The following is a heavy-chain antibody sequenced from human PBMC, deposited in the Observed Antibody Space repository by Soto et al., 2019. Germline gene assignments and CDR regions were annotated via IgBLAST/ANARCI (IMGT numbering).Heavy chain of an antibody. CDR2: IDPSDSYT. CDR3: TRHAYGDYVGYYYMDV. J-gene: IGHJ6*03. D-gene: IGHD4-17*01. Sequence: GESLKISRKGSGYSFTSYWISWVRQMPGKGLEWMGRIDPSDSYTNYSPSFQGRFTISRDDSKNTAYLQMNSLKTEDTAVYYCTRHAYGDYVGYYYMDVWGKGTTVTVSS. CDR1: GYSFTSYW. V-gene: IGHV5-10-1*04.